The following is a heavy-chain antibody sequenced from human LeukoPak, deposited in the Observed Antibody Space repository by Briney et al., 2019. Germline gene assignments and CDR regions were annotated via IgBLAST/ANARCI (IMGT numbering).Heavy chain of an antibody. CDR1: GFTFRTYW. J-gene: IGHJ4*02. CDR2: INGDGTST. CDR3: VRDTQSHFDY. Sequence: GGSLRLSCAASGFTFRTYWMHWVRQAPGKGMVWVSCINGDGTSTTYADSVKGRFTMSRDNAKNTLYLQMNSLRAEDTAVYYCVRDTQSHFDYWGQGTLVTVSS. V-gene: IGHV3-74*01.